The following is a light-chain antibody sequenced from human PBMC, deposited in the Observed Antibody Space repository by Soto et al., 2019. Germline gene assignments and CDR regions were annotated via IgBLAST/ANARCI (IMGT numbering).Light chain of an antibody. CDR3: QQYNTWPRGT. CDR1: QSVSSN. V-gene: IGKV3-15*01. CDR2: GAS. J-gene: IGKJ2*01. Sequence: EIVMTQSPATLSVSPGERATLSCRASQSVSSNLAWYQQKPGQAPRFLIYGASTRVTGVPARFSGSGSGTEFTLTISSLQSEDFAVYYCQQYNTWPRGTFGQGTKLEIK.